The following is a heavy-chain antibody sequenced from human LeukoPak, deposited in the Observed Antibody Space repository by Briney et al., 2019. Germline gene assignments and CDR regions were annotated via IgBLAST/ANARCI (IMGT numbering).Heavy chain of an antibody. Sequence: SETLSLTCAVSGYSIRSGYHWGWIRQPPGKGLEWIGCIYRSGITYYNPSLKSRVTISVDTSKNQFSLKVSSVTAADTAVYYCARVNWVVDYWGQGTLVTVSS. CDR2: IYRSGIT. J-gene: IGHJ4*02. V-gene: IGHV4-38-2*01. D-gene: IGHD7-27*01. CDR1: GYSIRSGYH. CDR3: ARVNWVVDY.